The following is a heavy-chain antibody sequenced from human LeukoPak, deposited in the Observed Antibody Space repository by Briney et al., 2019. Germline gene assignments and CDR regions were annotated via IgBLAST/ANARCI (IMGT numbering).Heavy chain of an antibody. D-gene: IGHD6-13*01. CDR3: ASSAAGTGDDAFDI. V-gene: IGHV4-39*07. CDR1: GGSISSSSYY. J-gene: IGHJ3*02. CDR2: IYYSGST. Sequence: SETLSLTCTVSGGSISSSSYYWGWIRQPPGKGLEWIGSIYYSGSTYYNPSLKSRVTISVDTSKNQFSLKLSSVTAADTAVYYCASSAAGTGDDAFDIWGQGTMVTVSS.